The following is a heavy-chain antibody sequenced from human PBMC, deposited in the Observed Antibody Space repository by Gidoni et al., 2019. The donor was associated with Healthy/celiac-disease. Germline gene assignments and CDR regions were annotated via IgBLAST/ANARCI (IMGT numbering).Heavy chain of an antibody. CDR1: GFTFSDYY. CDR2: ISSSSSYT. V-gene: IGHV3-11*06. D-gene: IGHD2-21*01. CDR3: ATSLACGGDCYHSGRYGMDV. J-gene: IGHJ6*02. Sequence: QVQLVESGGGLVKPGGSLRLSCAASGFTFSDYYMSWIRQAPGKGLEWVSYISSSSSYTNYADSVKGRFTISRDNAKNSLYLQMNSLRAEDTAVYYCATSLACGGDCYHSGRYGMDVWGQGTTVTVSS.